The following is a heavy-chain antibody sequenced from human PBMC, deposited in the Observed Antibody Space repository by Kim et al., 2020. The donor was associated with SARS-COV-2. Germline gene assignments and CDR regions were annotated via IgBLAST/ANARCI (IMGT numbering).Heavy chain of an antibody. CDR2: INAGNGNT. D-gene: IGHD6-13*01. J-gene: IGHJ5*02. Sequence: ASVKVSCKASGYTFTSYAMHWVRQAPGQRLECMGWINAGNGNTKYSQKFQGRVTITRDTSASTAYMELSSLRSEDTAVYYCARGAAGSFLDWFDPWGQGTLVTVSS. V-gene: IGHV1-3*01. CDR1: GYTFTSYA. CDR3: ARGAAGSFLDWFDP.